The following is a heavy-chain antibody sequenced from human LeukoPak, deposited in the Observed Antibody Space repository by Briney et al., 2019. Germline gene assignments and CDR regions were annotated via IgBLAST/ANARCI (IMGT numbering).Heavy chain of an antibody. J-gene: IGHJ4*02. D-gene: IGHD5-18*01. Sequence: PSETLSLTCGVSGCSISSNNWWSWVRQPPGQGLEWIGEIYHSGSANYNPSLKSRVTISVDKSKNQLSLKLISVTAADTAVYYCARDVGTALVTGDYWGQGTLVTVSS. CDR3: ARDVGTALVTGDY. V-gene: IGHV4-4*02. CDR2: IYHSGSA. CDR1: GCSISSNNW.